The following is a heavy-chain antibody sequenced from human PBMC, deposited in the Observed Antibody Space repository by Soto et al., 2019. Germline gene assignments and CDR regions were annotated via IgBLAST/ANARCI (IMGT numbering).Heavy chain of an antibody. CDR2: IYPGDSDT. D-gene: IGHD6-13*01. V-gene: IGHV5-51*01. CDR1: GYSFTSYW. J-gene: IGHJ6*02. CDR3: ARQAAAGKYYYAMDV. Sequence: PGESLKISCKGYGYSFTSYWIGWVRQMPGKGLEGMVIIYPGDSDTRYSPSFQGQVTISADKSINTTYLQWSSLKASDTAIYYCARQAAAGKYYYAMDVWGQGTTVTVSS.